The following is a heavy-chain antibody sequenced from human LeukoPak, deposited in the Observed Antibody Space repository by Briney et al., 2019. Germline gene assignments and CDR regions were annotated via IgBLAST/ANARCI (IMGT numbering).Heavy chain of an antibody. CDR1: GGTFSSYA. V-gene: IGHV1-69*05. Sequence: SVKVSCKASGGTFSSYAISWVRQAPGQGLEWMGRIIPIFGTANYAQKFQGRVTITTDESTSTAYMELSSLRSEDTAVYYCARDFEERWVGYCTNGVCYKDSYYYYMDVWGKGTTVTVSS. D-gene: IGHD2-8*01. CDR2: IIPIFGTA. CDR3: ARDFEERWVGYCTNGVCYKDSYYYYMDV. J-gene: IGHJ6*03.